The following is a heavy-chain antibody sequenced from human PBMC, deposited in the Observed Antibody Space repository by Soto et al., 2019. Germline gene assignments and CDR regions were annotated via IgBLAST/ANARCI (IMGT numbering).Heavy chain of an antibody. CDR1: GGTFSSYA. CDR3: ARSPRGYYALWFDP. J-gene: IGHJ5*02. CDR2: IIPIFGTA. D-gene: IGHD3-22*01. V-gene: IGHV1-69*13. Sequence: ASVKVSCKASGGTFSSYAISWVRQAPGQGLEWMGGIIPIFGTANYAQKFQGRVTITADESTSTAYMELSSLRSEDTAVYYCARSPRGYYALWFDPWGQGTLVTVSS.